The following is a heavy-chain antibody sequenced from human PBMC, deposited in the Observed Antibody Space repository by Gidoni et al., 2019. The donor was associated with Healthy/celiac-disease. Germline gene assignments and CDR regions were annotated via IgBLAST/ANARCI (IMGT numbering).Heavy chain of an antibody. CDR3: ARDPYSNYANWFDP. D-gene: IGHD4-4*01. J-gene: IGHJ5*02. CDR2: INPSGGST. V-gene: IGHV1-46*03. Sequence: QGLEWMGIINPSGGSTSYAQKFQGRVTMTRDTSTSTVYMELSSLRSEDTAVYYCARDPYSNYANWFDPWGQGTLVTVSS.